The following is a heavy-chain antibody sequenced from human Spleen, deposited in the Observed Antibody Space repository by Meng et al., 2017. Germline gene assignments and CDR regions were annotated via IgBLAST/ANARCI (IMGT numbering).Heavy chain of an antibody. CDR3: ARDRLDSQSRAVAGFWYYYGMDV. D-gene: IGHD6-19*01. Sequence: GSLRLSCTVSGGSISSYYWSWIRQPPGKGLEWIGSIFHRGTTYYTPSLQSRVTISVDTSKTQFSLKLSSVTAADTAVYYCARDRLDSQSRAVAGFWYYYGMDVWGQGTTVTVSS. V-gene: IGHV4-38-2*02. J-gene: IGHJ6*02. CDR1: GGSISSYY. CDR2: IFHRGTT.